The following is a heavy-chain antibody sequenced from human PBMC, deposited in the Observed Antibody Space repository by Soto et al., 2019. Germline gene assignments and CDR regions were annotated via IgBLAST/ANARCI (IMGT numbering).Heavy chain of an antibody. V-gene: IGHV1-18*01. CDR2: ISAYNGNT. Sequence: GASVKVSCKASGYTFTSYGISWVRQAPGQGLEWMGWISAYNGNTNYAQKLQGRVTMTTDTSTSTAYMELSSLRSEDTAVYYCARVNCDFWSGYYYYYMDVWGKGTTVTVSS. CDR1: GYTFTSYG. J-gene: IGHJ6*03. CDR3: ARVNCDFWSGYYYYYMDV. D-gene: IGHD3-3*01.